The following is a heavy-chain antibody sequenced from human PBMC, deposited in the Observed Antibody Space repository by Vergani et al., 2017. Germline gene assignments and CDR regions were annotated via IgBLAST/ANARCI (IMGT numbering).Heavy chain of an antibody. Sequence: EVQLVESGGGLVQPGGSLRLSCAASGFMFSNYWMNWVRQAPGKGLEWVSFVSTGTKSQSYAESVKGRFTISRDSAKNSLYLKMDSLSAEDTAVYYCAREYSSTSGRAFDFWGQGTKVTVSS. CDR1: GFMFSNYW. CDR2: VSTGTKSQ. J-gene: IGHJ3*01. CDR3: AREYSSTSGRAFDF. D-gene: IGHD2-2*01. V-gene: IGHV3-48*01.